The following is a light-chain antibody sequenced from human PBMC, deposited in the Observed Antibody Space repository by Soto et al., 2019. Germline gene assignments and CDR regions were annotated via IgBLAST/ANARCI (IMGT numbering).Light chain of an antibody. CDR1: QSLGVW. V-gene: IGKV1-5*01. J-gene: IGKJ2*03. Sequence: DILVTQSPSTLSASVGERVTITCRASQSLGVWLAWYQKKPGTGPKLLMHDASTLESGVPSRFSGSGSATDFTLTISSVQPDDFATYYCQQSKSPPYSFGQGTKLERK. CDR3: QQSKSPPYS. CDR2: DAS.